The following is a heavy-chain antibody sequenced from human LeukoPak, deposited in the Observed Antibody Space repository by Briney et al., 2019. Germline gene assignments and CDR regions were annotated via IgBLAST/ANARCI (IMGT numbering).Heavy chain of an antibody. CDR1: GYTFTDFY. J-gene: IGHJ4*02. CDR2: IDPADSET. V-gene: IGHV1-69-2*01. CDR3: AADRLRGYDGKNIRGDF. D-gene: IGHD5-12*01. Sequence: GATVKISCKASGYTFTDFYIYWVQQAPGRGLEWMGRIDPADSETSLSEKFQGRVTLTVDTSADTAYMEFRNLRFEDTALYYCAADRLRGYDGKNIRGDFWGPGTLVTVSS.